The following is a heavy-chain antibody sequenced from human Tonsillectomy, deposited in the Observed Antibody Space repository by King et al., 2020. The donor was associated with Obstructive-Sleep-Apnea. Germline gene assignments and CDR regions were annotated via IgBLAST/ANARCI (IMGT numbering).Heavy chain of an antibody. CDR3: SSPELLDYGDYYGMHV. CDR2: IDDSSTYI. V-gene: IGHV3-21*01. Sequence: QLVQSGGGLVKPGGSLRLSCAASGFPFSTYSVSWVRQAPGKGLEWVASIDDSSTYIYYADSVRGRFTISRDNAKNSLYLQMNSLRAEDTAVYYCSSPELLDYGDYYGMHVWGQGTTVTVSS. J-gene: IGHJ6*02. D-gene: IGHD4-17*01. CDR1: GFPFSTYS.